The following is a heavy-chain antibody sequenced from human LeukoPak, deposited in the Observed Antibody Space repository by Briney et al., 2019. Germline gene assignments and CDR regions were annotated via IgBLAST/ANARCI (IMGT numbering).Heavy chain of an antibody. CDR3: AELGITMIGGV. V-gene: IGHV3-21*01. CDR1: GFTFSSYS. Sequence: PGGSLRLSCAASGFTFSSYSMNWVRQAPGKGLEWVSSISSSSGYLYYVDSVKGRFTISRDNAKNSLYLQMNSLRAEDTAVYYCAELGITMIGGVWGKGTTVTISS. J-gene: IGHJ6*04. CDR2: ISSSSGYL. D-gene: IGHD3-10*02.